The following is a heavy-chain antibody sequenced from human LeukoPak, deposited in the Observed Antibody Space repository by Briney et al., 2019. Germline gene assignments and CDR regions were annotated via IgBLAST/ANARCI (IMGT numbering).Heavy chain of an antibody. J-gene: IGHJ4*02. Sequence: GESLKISCKGSGYSFTTYWIGWVRQMPGKGLEWMGIIYPGDSDTRYSPSFQGQVTISADKSISTAHLQWSSLKASDTAMYYCARRDSSGYYYFDYWGQGTLVTVSS. CDR1: GYSFTTYW. D-gene: IGHD3-22*01. V-gene: IGHV5-51*01. CDR3: ARRDSSGYYYFDY. CDR2: IYPGDSDT.